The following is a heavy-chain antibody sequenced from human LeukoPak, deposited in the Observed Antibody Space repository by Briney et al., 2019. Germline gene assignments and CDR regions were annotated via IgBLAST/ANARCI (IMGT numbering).Heavy chain of an antibody. CDR2: IYTSGST. Sequence: SETLSLTCTVSGGSISSYYWSWIRQPAGKGLEWIGRIYTSGSTNYNPSLKSRVTMSVDTSKNQFSLKLSSVTAADTAVYYCARDMSMITFGGGIRAFDIWGQGTMVTVSS. J-gene: IGHJ3*02. V-gene: IGHV4-4*07. CDR1: GGSISSYY. CDR3: ARDMSMITFGGGIRAFDI. D-gene: IGHD3-16*01.